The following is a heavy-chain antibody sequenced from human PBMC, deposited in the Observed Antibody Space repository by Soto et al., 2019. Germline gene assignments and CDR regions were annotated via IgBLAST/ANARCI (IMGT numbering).Heavy chain of an antibody. CDR1: GYTFTSYD. CDR3: AARLGYCSSTSCPDY. CDR2: MNPNSGNT. Sequence: ASVKVSCKASGYTFTSYDINWVRQATGQGLEWMGWMNPNSGNTGYAQKFQGRVTMTRNTSISTAYVELSSLRSEDTAVYYCAARLGYCSSTSCPDYWGQGTLVTVSS. V-gene: IGHV1-8*01. J-gene: IGHJ4*02. D-gene: IGHD2-2*01.